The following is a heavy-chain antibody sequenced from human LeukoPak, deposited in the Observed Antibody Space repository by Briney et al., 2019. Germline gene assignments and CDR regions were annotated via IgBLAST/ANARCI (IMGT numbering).Heavy chain of an antibody. CDR3: ARESTRERPGC. CDR1: DSAFSRLW. Sequence: GGSLRLSCQVSDSAFSRLWMNWVRQAPGKGLEWVANMNQDGSAKNYVDSVEGRFTISRDNAKNLLYLQMNSLRAEDTAVYYCARESTRERPGCWGQGTLVTVSS. CDR2: MNQDGSAK. J-gene: IGHJ4*02. D-gene: IGHD5/OR15-5a*01. V-gene: IGHV3-7*01.